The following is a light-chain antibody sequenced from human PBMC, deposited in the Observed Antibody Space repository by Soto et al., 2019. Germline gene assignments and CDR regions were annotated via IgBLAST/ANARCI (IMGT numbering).Light chain of an antibody. J-gene: IGKJ1*01. CDR2: GAS. CDR3: QQYNSYSPT. CDR1: QSVNSNY. V-gene: IGKV3-20*01. Sequence: ETVLTQSPGTLSLSPGERATLSCRASQSVNSNYLAWYQQKPGQAPRLLIYGASSRATGIPDRFNGSGSGTDFTLTISRLEPEDFATYYCQQYNSYSPTFGQGTKVDIK.